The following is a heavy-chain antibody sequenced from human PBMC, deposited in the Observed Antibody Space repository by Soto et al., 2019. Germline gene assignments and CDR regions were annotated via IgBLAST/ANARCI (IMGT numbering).Heavy chain of an antibody. V-gene: IGHV1-69*01. CDR2: IIPIFGTA. J-gene: IGHJ4*02. Sequence: QVQLVQSGAEVKKPGSSVKVSCKASGGTFSSYAISWVRQAPGQGLEWMGGIIPIFGTANYAQKFQGRVTITADESTSPAYMELSSLRSEDTAVYYCAGEFGITLVGVIASNWYYFDYWGQGTLVTVSS. CDR1: GGTFSSYA. CDR3: AGEFGITLVGVIASNWYYFDY. D-gene: IGHD3-16*02.